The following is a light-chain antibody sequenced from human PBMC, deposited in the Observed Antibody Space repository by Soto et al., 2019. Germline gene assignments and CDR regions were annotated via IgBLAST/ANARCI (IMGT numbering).Light chain of an antibody. J-gene: IGLJ1*01. CDR2: EVT. Sequence: QSAPTQPASVSGSPGQSITISCTGTSGDIGSYNRVSWYQQHPGKAPKLIIYEVTDRPSGVSNRFSGSKSGNTASLTISGLQAEDEAEYYCSSYTNINTRACVFGTGTKLTVL. CDR1: SGDIGSYNR. CDR3: SSYTNINTRACV. V-gene: IGLV2-14*01.